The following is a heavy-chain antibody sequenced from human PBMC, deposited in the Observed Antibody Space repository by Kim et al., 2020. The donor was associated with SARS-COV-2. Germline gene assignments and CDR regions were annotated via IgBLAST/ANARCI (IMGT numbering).Heavy chain of an antibody. Sequence: SVKVSCKASGGTFSSYAISWVRQAPGQGLEWMGGIIPIFGTANYAQKFQGRVTITADESTSTAYMELSSLRSEDTAVYYCARLDYGDHSYWYFDLWGRGTLVTVSS. J-gene: IGHJ2*01. V-gene: IGHV1-69*13. CDR1: GGTFSSYA. CDR3: ARLDYGDHSYWYFDL. CDR2: IIPIFGTA. D-gene: IGHD4-17*01.